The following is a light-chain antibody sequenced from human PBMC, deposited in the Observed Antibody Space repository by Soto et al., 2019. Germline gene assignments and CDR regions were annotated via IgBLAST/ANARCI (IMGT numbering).Light chain of an antibody. Sequence: DIVLTQYPGTLSLSPGERATLSCRASQSVSSSVAWYQQKPGQAPRLLMFDASSRATGIPDRFSGSGSGTDFTLTISRLEPEDFAVYYCQQYGSSGTFGQGTKVDIK. CDR1: QSVSSS. CDR3: QQYGSSGT. CDR2: DAS. V-gene: IGKV3-20*01. J-gene: IGKJ1*01.